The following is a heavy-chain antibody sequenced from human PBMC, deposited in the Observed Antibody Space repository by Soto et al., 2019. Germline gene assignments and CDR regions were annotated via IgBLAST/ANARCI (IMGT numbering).Heavy chain of an antibody. CDR2: ISYDGSNK. D-gene: IGHD5-12*01. V-gene: IGHV3-30*04. J-gene: IGHJ6*02. Sequence: GSLRLSCAASGFTFSSYAMHWVRQAPGKGLEWVAVISYDGSNKYYADSVKGRFTISRDNSKNTLYLQMNSLRAEDTAVYYCARAVSGYDYYYYYGMDVWGQGTTVTVSS. CDR3: ARAVSGYDYYYYYGMDV. CDR1: GFTFSSYA.